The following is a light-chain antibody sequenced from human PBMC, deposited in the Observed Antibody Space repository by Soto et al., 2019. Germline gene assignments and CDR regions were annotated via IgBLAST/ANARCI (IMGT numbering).Light chain of an antibody. J-gene: IGLJ1*01. V-gene: IGLV2-14*01. CDR1: SSDIGGYNF. Sequence: QSVLTQPASVSGSPGQSITISCTGTSSDIGGYNFVSWYQQHPGKAPKLILFEASNRPSGVSNRFSGSKSGNTASLTISGLQAEDEADYYCGSFTTTTTLYVFGTGTKV. CDR2: EAS. CDR3: GSFTTTTTLYV.